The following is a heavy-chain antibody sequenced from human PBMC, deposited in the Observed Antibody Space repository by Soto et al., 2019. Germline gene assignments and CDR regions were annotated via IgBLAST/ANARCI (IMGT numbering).Heavy chain of an antibody. CDR2: IFYSGDT. D-gene: IGHD3-22*01. V-gene: IGHV4-31*03. J-gene: IGHJ4*02. CDR3: AQLDNSAYYSNQKPYYFAS. Sequence: QVQLQESGPGLVKPSQTLSLTCTVSGGSISSDDYYWTWIRQPPGKGLQWIGYIFYSGDTYYNPSLKSRVTMSLETSENQFSLRLSSVTAADTAVYYCAQLDNSAYYSNQKPYYFASWRQGTLVTVSS. CDR1: GGSISSDDYY.